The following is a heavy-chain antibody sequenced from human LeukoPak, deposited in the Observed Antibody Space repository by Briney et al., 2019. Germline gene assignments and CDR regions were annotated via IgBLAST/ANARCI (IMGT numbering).Heavy chain of an antibody. CDR1: GFTFSGSA. D-gene: IGHD2-8*02. CDR2: IRSKGNNYAT. CDR3: TRRDDITLVVPNDY. V-gene: IGHV3-73*01. Sequence: GGSLKLSCAASGFTFSGSAVHWVRQASGKGLEWVGRIRSKGNNYATTYTASVKGRFTISRDDSKNTAYLQMDSLKTEDTAVYYCTRRDDITLVVPNDYWGQGTLVTVSS. J-gene: IGHJ4*02.